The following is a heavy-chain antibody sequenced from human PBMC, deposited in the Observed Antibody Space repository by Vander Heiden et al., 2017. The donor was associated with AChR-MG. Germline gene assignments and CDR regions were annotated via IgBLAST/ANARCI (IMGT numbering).Heavy chain of an antibody. J-gene: IGHJ4*02. CDR1: GFTFSSYG. Sequence: QVQLVESGGGVVQPGGSLRLSCAASGFTFSSYGMHWVRQAPGKGLEWVAFIRYDGGNKYYSDSVKGRFTISRDNSKNTLYLQMNSLRAEDTAVYYCAKDAMSDFWSGYPDYWGQGTLVTVSS. CDR3: AKDAMSDFWSGYPDY. D-gene: IGHD3-3*01. V-gene: IGHV3-30*02. CDR2: IRYDGGNK.